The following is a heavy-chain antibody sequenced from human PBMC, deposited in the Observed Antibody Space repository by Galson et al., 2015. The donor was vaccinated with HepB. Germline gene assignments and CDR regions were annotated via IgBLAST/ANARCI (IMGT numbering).Heavy chain of an antibody. CDR2: ISAYNGNT. J-gene: IGHJ5*02. CDR3: ARYAYCSGGSCYWFDP. CDR1: GYTFTSYG. Sequence: VKVSCKASGYTFTSYGISWVRQAPGQGLEWMGWISAYNGNTNYAQKLQGRVTMTTDTSTSTAYMELRSLRSDDTAVYYCARYAYCSGGSCYWFDPWGQGTLVTVSS. V-gene: IGHV1-18*01. D-gene: IGHD2-15*01.